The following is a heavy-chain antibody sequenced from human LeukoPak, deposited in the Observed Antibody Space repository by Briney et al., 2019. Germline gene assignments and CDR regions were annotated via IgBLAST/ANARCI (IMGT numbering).Heavy chain of an antibody. V-gene: IGHV1-46*01. J-gene: IGHJ4*02. CDR2: INPSGGTT. D-gene: IGHD3-22*01. CDR1: GYTFTTYY. Sequence: ASVKVSCKASGYTFTTYYIHWVRQAPGQGLEWMGIINPSGGTTSYAQKFQGRVTMTRDTSTSTVYMEPSSLRSEDTAVYYCASTHYYDSSGYLDYWGQGTLVTVSS. CDR3: ASTHYYDSSGYLDY.